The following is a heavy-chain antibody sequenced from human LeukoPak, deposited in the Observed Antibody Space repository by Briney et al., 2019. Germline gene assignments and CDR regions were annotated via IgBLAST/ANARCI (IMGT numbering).Heavy chain of an antibody. V-gene: IGHV3-23*01. CDR3: AKDGGDITMVRGVIIYYYYYMDV. J-gene: IGHJ6*03. CDR2: ISGSGDST. CDR1: GFTFSNYA. D-gene: IGHD3-10*01. Sequence: GSLRLSCAASGFTFSNYAMRWVRQAPGKGLEWVSGISGSGDSTYYADSVKGRFTISRDNSKNTLYLQMNSLRAEDTAVYYCAKDGGDITMVRGVIIYYYYYMDVWGKGTTVTVSS.